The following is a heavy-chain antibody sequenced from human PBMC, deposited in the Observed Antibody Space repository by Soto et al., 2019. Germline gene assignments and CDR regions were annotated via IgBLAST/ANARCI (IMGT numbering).Heavy chain of an antibody. CDR1: GGSISSGGYY. D-gene: IGHD6-13*01. V-gene: IGHV4-31*03. J-gene: IGHJ3*02. Sequence: QVQLQESGPGLVKPSQTLSLTCTVSGGSISSGGYYWSWIRQHPGKGLEWIGYIYYSGSTYYNPSLKSRYTISVGTSKNQFSLKLSSVTAADTAVYYCARPGYSSSCVYAFDIWGQGTMVTVSS. CDR2: IYYSGST. CDR3: ARPGYSSSCVYAFDI.